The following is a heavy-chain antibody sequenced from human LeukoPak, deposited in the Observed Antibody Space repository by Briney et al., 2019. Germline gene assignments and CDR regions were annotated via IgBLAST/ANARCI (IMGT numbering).Heavy chain of an antibody. CDR2: IYSGGST. D-gene: IGHD1-26*01. CDR1: GFTVSSNY. CDR3: AKGGSYTNWFDP. V-gene: IGHV3-66*02. Sequence: GSLRLSCAASGFTVSSNYMSWVRQAPGKGLEWVSVIYSGGSTYYADSVKGRFTISRDNSKNTLYLQMNSLRAEGTAVYYCAKGGSYTNWFDPWGQGTLVTVSS. J-gene: IGHJ5*02.